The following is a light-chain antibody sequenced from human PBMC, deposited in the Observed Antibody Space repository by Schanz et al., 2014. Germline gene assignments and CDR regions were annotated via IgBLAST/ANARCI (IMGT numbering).Light chain of an antibody. Sequence: QSVLTQPPSVSGAPGQRVTISCTGSSSNIGAGYDVHWYQQLPGTAPKLLMYGNKNRPSGVPDRFSGSKSGTSASLAITGLQAEDEADYYCQSYDSSQSGTVFGGGTKLTV. CDR1: SSNIGAGYD. CDR3: QSYDSSQSGTV. V-gene: IGLV1-40*01. J-gene: IGLJ3*02. CDR2: GNK.